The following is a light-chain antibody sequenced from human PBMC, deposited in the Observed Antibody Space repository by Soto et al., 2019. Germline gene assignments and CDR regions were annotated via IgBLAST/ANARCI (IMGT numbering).Light chain of an antibody. CDR1: QSISNY. CDR2: AAS. CDR3: QQSYSTPLT. V-gene: IGKV1-39*01. Sequence: DTQMTQSPSSLSASVRDRVTITCRASQSISNYLNWYQQKPGKAPKLLIYAASSLQSGVPSRFSGSGSGTDFTLTISSLQPEDFATYYCQQSYSTPLTFGGGTKVDIK. J-gene: IGKJ4*01.